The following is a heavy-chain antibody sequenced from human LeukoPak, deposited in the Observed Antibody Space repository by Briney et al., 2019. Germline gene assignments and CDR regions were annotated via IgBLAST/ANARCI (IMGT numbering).Heavy chain of an antibody. CDR3: ARERARRTGTIGGFDY. Sequence: SETLSLTCTVSGGSISSSSYYWGWIRQPPGKGLEWIGSIYYSGSTYYNPSLKSRVTISVDTSKNQFSLKLSSVTAADTAVYYCARERARRTGTIGGFDYWGQGTLVTVSS. CDR2: IYYSGST. J-gene: IGHJ4*02. CDR1: GGSISSSSYY. V-gene: IGHV4-39*07. D-gene: IGHD1-1*01.